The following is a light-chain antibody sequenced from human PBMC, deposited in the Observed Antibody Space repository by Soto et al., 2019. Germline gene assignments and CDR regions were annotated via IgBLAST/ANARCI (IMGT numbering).Light chain of an antibody. Sequence: EIVLTQSPGTLSLSPGERATLSCRASQSVSSNSLDWYQQKPGQAPRLLIYGASSRATGIPDRFSASGSGTEFTLTISRLEPEDFALYYCHKYGKSPRTFGQGTKVEI. CDR1: QSVSSNS. J-gene: IGKJ1*01. V-gene: IGKV3-20*01. CDR2: GAS. CDR3: HKYGKSPRT.